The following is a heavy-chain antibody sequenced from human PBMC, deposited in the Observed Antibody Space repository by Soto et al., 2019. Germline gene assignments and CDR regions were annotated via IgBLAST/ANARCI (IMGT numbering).Heavy chain of an antibody. CDR3: ARRIATAASWFDP. D-gene: IGHD6-25*01. CDR1: GGSISSYY. V-gene: IGHV4-59*04. J-gene: IGHJ5*02. Sequence: SETLSLTCTVSGGSISSYYWSWIRQPPGKGLEWIGSIYYSGSTYYNPSLKSRVAIFVDTSSNQFSLKLSSLTAADTAVYYCARRIATAASWFDPWGQGTLVTVSS. CDR2: IYYSGST.